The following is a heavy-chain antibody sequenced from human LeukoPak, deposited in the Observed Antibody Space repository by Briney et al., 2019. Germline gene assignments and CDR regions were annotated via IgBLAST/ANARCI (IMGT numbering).Heavy chain of an antibody. CDR1: GFTFSSYA. Sequence: GGSLRLSCAASGFTFSSYAMSWVRQAPGKGLEWVSAISGSGGSTYYADSVKGRFTISRGNSKNTLYLQMNSLRAEDTAVYYCAKGIAAAPDWYFDLWGRGTLVTVSS. V-gene: IGHV3-23*01. J-gene: IGHJ2*01. D-gene: IGHD6-13*01. CDR3: AKGIAAAPDWYFDL. CDR2: ISGSGGST.